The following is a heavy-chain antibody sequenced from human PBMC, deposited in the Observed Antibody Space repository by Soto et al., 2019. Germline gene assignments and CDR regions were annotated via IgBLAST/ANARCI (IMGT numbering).Heavy chain of an antibody. CDR2: IYYSGST. CDR3: AREGLELVPWGIDP. J-gene: IGHJ5*02. CDR1: GGSVSSGSYY. D-gene: IGHD1-7*01. V-gene: IGHV4-61*01. Sequence: SETLSLTCTVSGGSVSSGSYYWSWIRQPPGKGLEWIGYIYYSGSTNYNPSLKSRVTISVDTSKNQFSLKLSSVTAADTAVYYCAREGLELVPWGIDPWGQGTLVTVSS.